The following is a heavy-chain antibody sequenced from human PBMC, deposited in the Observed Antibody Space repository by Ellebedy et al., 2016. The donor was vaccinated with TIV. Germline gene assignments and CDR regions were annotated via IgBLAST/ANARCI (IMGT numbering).Heavy chain of an antibody. Sequence: MPSETLSLTCVVSGDSISSTNYFWGWIRQPPGKGLEWIGSLNYGGESYFDPSLKSRVPMSLDMSKNQFSLKVNSVTAADTAIYYCASHRGFYSGWSFDYWGQGTLTTVSS. CDR1: GDSISSTNYF. CDR3: ASHRGFYSGWSFDY. V-gene: IGHV4-39*07. D-gene: IGHD5-12*01. CDR2: LNYGGES. J-gene: IGHJ4*02.